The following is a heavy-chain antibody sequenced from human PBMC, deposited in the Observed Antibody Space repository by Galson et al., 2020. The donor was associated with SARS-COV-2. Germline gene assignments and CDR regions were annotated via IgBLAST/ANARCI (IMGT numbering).Heavy chain of an antibody. CDR3: AREVYSSSWYNGWFDP. CDR1: GGSISSYY. Sequence: SETLSLTCTVSGGSISSYYWSWIRQPPGKGLEWIGYIYYSGSTNYNPSLKSRVTISVDTSKNQFSLKLSSVTAADTAVYYCAREVYSSSWYNGWFDPWGQGTLVTVSS. CDR2: IYYSGST. V-gene: IGHV4-59*01. D-gene: IGHD6-13*01. J-gene: IGHJ5*02.